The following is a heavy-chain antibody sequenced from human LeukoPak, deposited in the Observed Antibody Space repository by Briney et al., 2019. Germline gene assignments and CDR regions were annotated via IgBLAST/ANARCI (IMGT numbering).Heavy chain of an antibody. D-gene: IGHD4-17*01. CDR2: ISSSSSYI. J-gene: IGHJ3*02. V-gene: IGHV3-21*01. CDR3: ARAVYGFDAFDI. CDR1: GFPISSYS. Sequence: GGSLTLSCAASGFPISSYSANGVRQAPGKGLEWVSSISSSSSYIYYADSVKGRFTISRDNAKNSLYLQMNSLRAEDTAVYYCARAVYGFDAFDIWGTRIIVTVSS.